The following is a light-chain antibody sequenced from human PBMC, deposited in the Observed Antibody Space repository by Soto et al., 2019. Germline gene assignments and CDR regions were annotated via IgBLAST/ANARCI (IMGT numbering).Light chain of an antibody. CDR2: DAS. CDR3: AQRVWPCT. Sequence: EIVLTQSPATLSLSPGERDTLSCRASQSISSQLAWYQHKPGQAPRLLIYDASNRATGIPDRFSGSGSGTDFTLPISSLEPEDFAVYYCAQRVWPCTVGQETKVAIK. J-gene: IGKJ1*01. CDR1: QSISSQ. V-gene: IGKV3-11*01.